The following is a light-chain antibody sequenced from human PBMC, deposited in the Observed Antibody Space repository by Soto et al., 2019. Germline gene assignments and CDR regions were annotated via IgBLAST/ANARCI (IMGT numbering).Light chain of an antibody. J-gene: IGLJ1*01. V-gene: IGLV2-14*01. CDR1: SSDVGGYNY. CDR3: SSYTSSSTAYV. CDR2: EVS. Sequence: QSALTQPASVSGSPGQSITISCTGTSSDVGGYNYVSWYQQHPGKAPKLMIYEVSNRPSGVSNRFSGSKSGNTASLPIAWLQAEDDADYYCSSYTSSSTAYVFGTGTKLTVL.